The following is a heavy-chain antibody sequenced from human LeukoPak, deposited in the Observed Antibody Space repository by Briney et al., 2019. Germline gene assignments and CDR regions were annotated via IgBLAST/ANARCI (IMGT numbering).Heavy chain of an antibody. J-gene: IGHJ3*02. D-gene: IGHD2-2*01. CDR2: IYHSGST. Sequence: SETLSLTCTVSGGSISSGGYYWGWVRQPPGKGLEWIGYIYHSGSTYYNPSLKSRVTISVDRSKNQFSLKLSSVTAADTAVYYCARTVLRDSTSPDAFDIWGQGTMVTVSS. CDR1: GGSISSGGYY. V-gene: IGHV4-30-2*01. CDR3: ARTVLRDSTSPDAFDI.